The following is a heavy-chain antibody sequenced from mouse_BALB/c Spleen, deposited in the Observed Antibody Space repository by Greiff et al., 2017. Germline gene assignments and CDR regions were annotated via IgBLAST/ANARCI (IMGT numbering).Heavy chain of an antibody. CDR1: GFNIKDTY. J-gene: IGHJ4*01. CDR3: ARSGPMGAMDY. D-gene: IGHD6-5*01. Sequence: EVQLQQSGAELVKPGASVKLSCTASGFNIKDTYMHWVKQRPEQGLEWIGRIDPANGNTKYDPKFQGKATITADTSSNTAYLQLSSLTSEDTAVYYCARSGPMGAMDYWGQGTSVTVSS. CDR2: IDPANGNT. V-gene: IGHV14-3*02.